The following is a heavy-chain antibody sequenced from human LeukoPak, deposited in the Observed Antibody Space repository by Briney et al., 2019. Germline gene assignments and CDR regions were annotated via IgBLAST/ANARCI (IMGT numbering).Heavy chain of an antibody. V-gene: IGHV4-34*01. Sequence: PSETLSLTCAVYGGSFSGYYWSWIRQPPGKGLEWIGEINHSGSTNYNPSLKSRVTISVDTSKNQFSLKLRSVTAADTAVYYCARGYLGLTRGFDYWGQGTLVTVSS. D-gene: IGHD3/OR15-3a*01. J-gene: IGHJ4*02. CDR1: GGSFSGYY. CDR3: ARGYLGLTRGFDY. CDR2: INHSGST.